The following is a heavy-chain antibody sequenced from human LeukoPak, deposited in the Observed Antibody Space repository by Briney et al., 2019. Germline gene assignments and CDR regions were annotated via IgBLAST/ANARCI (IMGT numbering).Heavy chain of an antibody. CDR1: GYTLTELS. V-gene: IGHV1-24*01. CDR3: ARDGRSGSYRTYYYMDV. CDR2: FDPEDGET. D-gene: IGHD1-26*01. J-gene: IGHJ6*03. Sequence: ASVKFSCKVSGYTLTELSMHWVRQAPGKGLEWMGGFDPEDGETIYAQKFQGRVTMTEDTSTDTVYMELSSLRSEDTAVYYCARDGRSGSYRTYYYMDVWGKGTTVTVSS.